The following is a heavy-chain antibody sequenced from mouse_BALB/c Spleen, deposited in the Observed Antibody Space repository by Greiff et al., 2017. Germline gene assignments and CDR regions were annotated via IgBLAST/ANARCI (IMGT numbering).Heavy chain of an antibody. D-gene: IGHD1-1*01. Sequence: EVQLVESGGDLVKPGGSLKLSCAASGFTFSSYGMSWVRQTPDKRLEWVATISSGGSYTYYPDSVKGRFTISRDNAKNTLYLQMSSLKSEDTAMYYCARFRYYGYGYFDVWGAGTTVTVSS. V-gene: IGHV5-6*01. J-gene: IGHJ1*01. CDR2: ISSGGSYT. CDR3: ARFRYYGYGYFDV. CDR1: GFTFSSYG.